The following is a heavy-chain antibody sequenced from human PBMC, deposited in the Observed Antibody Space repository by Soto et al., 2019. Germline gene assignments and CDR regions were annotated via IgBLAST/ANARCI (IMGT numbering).Heavy chain of an antibody. J-gene: IGHJ3*02. CDR1: CGSISSSSYY. CDR3: ARHASYSSGWYVPADAFDI. D-gene: IGHD6-19*01. V-gene: IGHV4-39*01. Sequence: PSETLSLTCTVSCGSISSSSYYWGWIRQPPGKGLEWIGSIYYSGSTYYNPSLKSRVTISVDTSKNQFSLKLSSVTAADTAVYYCARHASYSSGWYVPADAFDIWGQGTMVTVSS. CDR2: IYYSGST.